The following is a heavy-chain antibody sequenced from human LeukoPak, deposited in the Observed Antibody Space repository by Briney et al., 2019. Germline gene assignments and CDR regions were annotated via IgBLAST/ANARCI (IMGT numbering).Heavy chain of an antibody. CDR3: ARERLVYSSSWGRLDYYGMDV. CDR1: GGTFSSYA. Sequence: SVKVSCKASGGTFSSYAISWVRQAPGQRLEWMGRIIPIIGIANYAQKFQGRVTITADKSTSTAYMELSSLRSEDTAVYYCARERLVYSSSWGRLDYYGMDVWGQGTTVTVSS. J-gene: IGHJ6*02. V-gene: IGHV1-69*04. D-gene: IGHD6-13*01. CDR2: IIPIIGIA.